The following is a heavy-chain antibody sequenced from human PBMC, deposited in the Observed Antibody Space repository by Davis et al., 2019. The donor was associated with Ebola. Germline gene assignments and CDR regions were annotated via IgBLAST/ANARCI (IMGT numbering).Heavy chain of an antibody. Sequence: GSLRLSCAASGFIFSSYVMSWVRQPPGKDLEWIGEIYHSGTTSYNPSLMSRVTISVDRSKNQFSLKLSSVTAADTAVYYCARAMVTMVSFAFDIWGPGTVVTVSS. V-gene: IGHV4-4*02. CDR3: ARAMVTMVSFAFDI. J-gene: IGHJ3*02. CDR2: IYHSGTT. CDR1: GFIFSSYV. D-gene: IGHD5-18*01.